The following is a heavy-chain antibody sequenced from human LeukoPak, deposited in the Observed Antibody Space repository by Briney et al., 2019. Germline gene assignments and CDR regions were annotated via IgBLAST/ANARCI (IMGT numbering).Heavy chain of an antibody. Sequence: SVKVSCKASGYTFTSYYMHWVRQAPGQGLEWMGGIIPIFGTANYAQKFQGRVTITADESTSTAYMELSSLRSEDTAVYYCAGYCSGGSCYFYYYYGMDVWGQGTTVTVSS. CDR1: GYTFTSYY. J-gene: IGHJ6*02. CDR2: IIPIFGTA. V-gene: IGHV1-69*13. CDR3: AGYCSGGSCYFYYYYGMDV. D-gene: IGHD2-15*01.